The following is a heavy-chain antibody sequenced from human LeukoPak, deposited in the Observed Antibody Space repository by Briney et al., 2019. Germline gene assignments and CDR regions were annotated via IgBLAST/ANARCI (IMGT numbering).Heavy chain of an antibody. D-gene: IGHD6-13*01. V-gene: IGHV1-69*04. CDR2: IIPIVGIT. CDR1: GGTFSSNA. CDR3: ARDVSSRAAAGPKFDY. J-gene: IGHJ4*02. Sequence: ASVKVSCKASGGTFSSNAISWVRQAPGQGLEWMGRIIPIVGITSYAQKFQGRVTITADKSTSTAYMELSSLRSEDTAVYYCARDVSSRAAAGPKFDYWGQGTLVTVSS.